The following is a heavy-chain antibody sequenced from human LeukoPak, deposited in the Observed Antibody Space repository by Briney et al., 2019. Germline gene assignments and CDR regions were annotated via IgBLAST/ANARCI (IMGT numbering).Heavy chain of an antibody. J-gene: IGHJ4*02. CDR1: GFSFSDAW. V-gene: IGHV3-15*04. CDR3: TTYGSGRKFDY. D-gene: IGHD3-10*01. Sequence: GGSHILSCAASGFSFSDAWMSWVRQLPGKGLEWVGRIESKTDGVTTDYAAPVKGKFTISRDDSTNTLYLQMNGLKSEDTAVYYCTTYGSGRKFDYWGQGILVTVSS. CDR2: IESKTDGVTT.